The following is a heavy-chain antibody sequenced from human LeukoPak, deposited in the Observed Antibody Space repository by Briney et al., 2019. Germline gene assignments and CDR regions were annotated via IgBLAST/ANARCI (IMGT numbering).Heavy chain of an antibody. CDR2: VTGGGGDT. V-gene: IGHV3-23*01. CDR1: GFSFSSYA. D-gene: IGHD2-15*01. CDR3: AKAPLRSCSGAICYPFDY. J-gene: IGHJ4*02. Sequence: GGSLRLSCAASGFSFSSYAMSWVRQAPGKRLEWVSVVTGGGGDTYYADSVKGRFTISRDNSKNMLYLQMNSLRAENAAVYYCAKAPLRSCSGAICYPFDYWGQGTLVTVSS.